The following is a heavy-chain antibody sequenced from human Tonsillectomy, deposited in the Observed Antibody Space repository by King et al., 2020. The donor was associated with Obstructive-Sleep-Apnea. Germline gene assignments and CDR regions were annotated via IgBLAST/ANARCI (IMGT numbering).Heavy chain of an antibody. CDR2: IFYSGST. V-gene: IGHV4-39*07. CDR1: GGSISSANFY. D-gene: IGHD6-13*01. J-gene: IGHJ4*02. CDR3: VRDRGFGYSSSLGLFDY. Sequence: QLQESGPGLVKPSETLSLTCTVSGGSISSANFYWGWIRQSPGKGLEWIGRIFYSGSTYYNPSLKSRVTISVDTSKNQFSLKLSSVTAADTAVYYCVRDRGFGYSSSLGLFDYWGQGALVTVSS.